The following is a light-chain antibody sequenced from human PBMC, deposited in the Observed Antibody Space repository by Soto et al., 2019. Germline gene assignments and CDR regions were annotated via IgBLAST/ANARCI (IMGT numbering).Light chain of an antibody. V-gene: IGKV3D-15*01. Sequence: EIVMTQSPATLSVSPGERATLSCRASQSVNIYLAWYQQKPGQAPRLLIFGASSRATGIPARFSGSGSGTEFNLTISRLQSEDFAVYFCQKYDDWLRLTFGGGTKVEIK. CDR3: QKYDDWLRLT. CDR1: QSVNIY. J-gene: IGKJ4*01. CDR2: GAS.